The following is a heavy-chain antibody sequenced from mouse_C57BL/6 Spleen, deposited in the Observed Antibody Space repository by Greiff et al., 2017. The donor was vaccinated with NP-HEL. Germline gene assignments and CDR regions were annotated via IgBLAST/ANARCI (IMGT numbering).Heavy chain of an antibody. CDR1: GYTFTDYY. CDR3: AREAYYDSTGAVDY. J-gene: IGHJ4*01. D-gene: IGHD2-4*01. V-gene: IGHV1-19*01. CDR2: INPYNGGT. Sequence: EVQLQQSGPVLVKPGASVKMSCKASGYTFTDYYMNWVKQSHGKSLEWIGVINPYNGGTSYNQKFKGKATLTVDKSSSTAYMELNSLTSEDSAVYYCAREAYYDSTGAVDYWGQGTSVTVSS.